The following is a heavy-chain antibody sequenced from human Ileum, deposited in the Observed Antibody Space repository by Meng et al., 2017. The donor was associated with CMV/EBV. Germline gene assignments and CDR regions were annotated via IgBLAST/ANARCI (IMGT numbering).Heavy chain of an antibody. CDR2: IHSSGNT. V-gene: IGHV4-4*07. D-gene: IGHD3-10*01. CDR1: GASISRYY. Sequence: QLQESGPGLVKPSETLPLPCTAFGASISRYYWTWIRQPAGKGLEFIGRIHSSGNTDYNPSLMSRVTMSIDTSKNQLSLNLNSVTAADTAVYYCARAAARGVPVDFWGQGMLVTVSS. J-gene: IGHJ4*02. CDR3: ARAAARGVPVDF.